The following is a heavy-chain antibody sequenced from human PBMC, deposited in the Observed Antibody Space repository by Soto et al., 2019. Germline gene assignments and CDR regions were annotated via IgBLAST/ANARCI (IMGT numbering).Heavy chain of an antibody. CDR3: ARLGGYCSSTSCYGYYGMDV. D-gene: IGHD2-2*01. CDR1: GFSISSGPSS. Sequence: QLQLQESGPGLVKPSETLSLTCTGSGFSISSGPSSWGWIRLPPGEWPVWIGTFHCSESTYYNPSLDSRITLSADTYKDQFSLEVNAVTVADTSASYCARLGGYCSSTSCYGYYGMDVWGQGTTVTVSS. J-gene: IGHJ6*02. V-gene: IGHV4-39*01. CDR2: FHCSEST.